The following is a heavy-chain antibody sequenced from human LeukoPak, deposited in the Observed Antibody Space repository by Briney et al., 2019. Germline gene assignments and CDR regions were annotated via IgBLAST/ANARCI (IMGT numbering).Heavy chain of an antibody. CDR3: ARKRRGYCSSTRCYEEDDY. J-gene: IGHJ4*02. CDR2: IYYSGST. D-gene: IGHD2-2*01. Sequence: SETLSLTCTVSGGSISSYYWSWIRQPPGKGLEWIGYIYYSGSTNYNPSLKSRVTISVDTSKNQFSLKLSSVTAADTAVYYCARKRRGYCSSTRCYEEDDYWGQGTLVTVSS. V-gene: IGHV4-59*01. CDR1: GGSISSYY.